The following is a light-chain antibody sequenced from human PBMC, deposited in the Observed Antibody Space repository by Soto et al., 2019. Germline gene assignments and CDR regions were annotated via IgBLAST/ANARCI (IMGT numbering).Light chain of an antibody. CDR3: CSYTTSTSFIR. CDR1: SSDIGNYDF. Sequence: QSVLTQPASVSGSPGQSITISCTGTSSDIGNYDFVSWYQQVPGTAPKAMIYEVSSRPSGVSNRFSGSKSGNTASLTISGLQAEDEAYYYCCSYTTSTSFIRFGGWTKVTVL. V-gene: IGLV2-14*01. CDR2: EVS. J-gene: IGLJ2*01.